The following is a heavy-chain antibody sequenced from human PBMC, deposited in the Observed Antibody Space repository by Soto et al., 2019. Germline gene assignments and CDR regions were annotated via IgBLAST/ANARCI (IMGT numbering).Heavy chain of an antibody. D-gene: IGHD2-2*01. Sequence: GGSLRLSCVASGFTFSKYAMNWVRQAPGKGLEWVSTMSYNAANTYYADSVKGRFAISRDNSKNTLYLQMNSLRADDTAVYYCVKDELIVVVPAAFDSWGQGTLVTVSS. CDR1: GFTFSKYA. V-gene: IGHV3-23*01. CDR3: VKDELIVVVPAAFDS. J-gene: IGHJ4*02. CDR2: MSYNAANT.